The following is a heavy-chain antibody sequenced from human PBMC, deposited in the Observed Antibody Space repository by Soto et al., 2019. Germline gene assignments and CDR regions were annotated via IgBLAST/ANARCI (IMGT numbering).Heavy chain of an antibody. D-gene: IGHD4-4*01. V-gene: IGHV4-59*01. CDR1: GGSISSYY. CDR2: IYYSGST. Sequence: SETLSLTCTVSGGSISSYYWSWIRQPPGKGLEWIGYIYYSGSTNYNPSLKSRVTISVDTSKNQFSLRLSSVTAADTAVYYCAREVEMPTVNWFYPWGQGTLVTVSS. J-gene: IGHJ5*02. CDR3: AREVEMPTVNWFYP.